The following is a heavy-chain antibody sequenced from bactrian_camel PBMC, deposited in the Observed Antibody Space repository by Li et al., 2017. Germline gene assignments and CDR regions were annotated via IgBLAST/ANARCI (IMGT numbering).Heavy chain of an antibody. D-gene: IGHD2*01. Sequence: VQLVESGGGSVQAGGSLRLSRVLSGHTSSFSSYCMAWLRRAPGKEREGREKVAGIDADGNTNYADSVKGRFTISQDNAKNTLYLQMNSLKPEDTAMYYCAAVSFLCHTLSDADFGYWGQGTQVTVS. V-gene: IGHV3S6*01. CDR2: IDADGNT. CDR3: AAVSFLCHTLSDADFGY. CDR1: GHTSSFSSYC. J-gene: IGHJ6*01.